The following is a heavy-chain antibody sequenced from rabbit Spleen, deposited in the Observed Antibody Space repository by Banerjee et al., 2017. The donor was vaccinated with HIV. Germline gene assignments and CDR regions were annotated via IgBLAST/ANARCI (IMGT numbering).Heavy chain of an antibody. CDR3: ARDTGSSFSSYGMDL. D-gene: IGHD8-1*01. V-gene: IGHV1S45*01. CDR1: GFSFSNNDY. Sequence: QEQLEESGGGLVKPEGSLTLTCKASGFSFSNNDYMCWVRQAPGKGLEWISCIAGGSSGFTYSATWAKGRFTISKTSSTTVTLQMTSLTVADTATYFCARDTGSSFSSYGMDLWGPGTLVTVS. CDR2: IAGGSSGFT. J-gene: IGHJ6*01.